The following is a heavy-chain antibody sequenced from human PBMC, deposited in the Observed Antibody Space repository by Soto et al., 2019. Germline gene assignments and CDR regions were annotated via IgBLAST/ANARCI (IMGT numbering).Heavy chain of an antibody. D-gene: IGHD1-7*01. V-gene: IGHV6-1*01. CDR2: TYYRSRWYN. CDR1: GDSVSSNSAA. CDR3: AGTTSHQWYYMDV. Sequence: PSQTLSITCAISGDSVSSNSAAWNWIRQSPSRGLEWLGRTYYRSRWYNDYAVSVRSRITVNPDTSKNQFSLQLTSVTPEDTAVYYCAGTTSHQWYYMDVWGKGTTVTLSS. J-gene: IGHJ6*03.